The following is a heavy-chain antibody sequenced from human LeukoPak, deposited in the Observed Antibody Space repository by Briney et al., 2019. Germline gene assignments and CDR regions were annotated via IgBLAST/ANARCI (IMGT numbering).Heavy chain of an antibody. CDR3: AKDRYYYDSSGYYPFFDY. Sequence: GGSLRLSCAASGFTFSSNAMSWVRQAPGKGLEWVSAISGSGGSTYYADSVKGRFTISRDNSKNTLYLQMNSLRAEDTAVYYCAKDRYYYDSSGYYPFFDYWGQGTLVTVSS. CDR2: ISGSGGST. J-gene: IGHJ4*02. V-gene: IGHV3-23*01. CDR1: GFTFSSNA. D-gene: IGHD3-22*01.